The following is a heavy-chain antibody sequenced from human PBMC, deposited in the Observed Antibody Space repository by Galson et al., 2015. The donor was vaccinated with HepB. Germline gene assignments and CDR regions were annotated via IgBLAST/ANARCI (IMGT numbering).Heavy chain of an antibody. CDR2: ISYDGSNK. Sequence: SLRLSCAASGFTFSSYAMHWVRQAPGKGLEWVAVISYDGSNKYYADSVKGRFTISRDNSKNTLYLQMNSLRAEDTAVYYCARGGYGNRTYYNYYGMDVWGQGTTVTVSS. CDR3: ARGGYGNRTYYNYYGMDV. CDR1: GFTFSSYA. J-gene: IGHJ6*02. V-gene: IGHV3-30*04. D-gene: IGHD4-11*01.